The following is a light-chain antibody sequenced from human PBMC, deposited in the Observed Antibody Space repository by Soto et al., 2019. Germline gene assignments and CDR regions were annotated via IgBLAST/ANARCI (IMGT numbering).Light chain of an antibody. J-gene: IGKJ1*01. CDR1: QSVSSD. V-gene: IGKV3-15*01. CDR3: QQYNNWPGT. CDR2: GAS. Sequence: IVMTQSPATLSVVREGRATLSCRASQSVSSDLAWYHQKPGQAPRLLIYGASTRATGIPARFSGSGSGTEFTLTISSLQSEDFAVYYCQQYNNWPGTLGNGTMVEI.